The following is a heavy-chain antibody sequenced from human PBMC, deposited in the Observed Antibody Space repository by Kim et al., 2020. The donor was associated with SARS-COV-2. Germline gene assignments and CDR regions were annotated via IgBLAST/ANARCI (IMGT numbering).Heavy chain of an antibody. J-gene: IGHJ6*02. Sequence: SVKGRFTIYRDNAKNSLYLQMTSLRAEDTAVYYCARFSADYYYYYYGMDVWGQGTTVTVSS. V-gene: IGHV3-21*01. D-gene: IGHD3-10*01. CDR3: ARFSADYYYYYYGMDV.